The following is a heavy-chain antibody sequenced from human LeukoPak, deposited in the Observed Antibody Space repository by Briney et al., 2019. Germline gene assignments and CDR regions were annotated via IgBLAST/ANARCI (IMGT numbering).Heavy chain of an antibody. Sequence: PGGSLRLSCAASGFTLSSYSMNWVRQAPGKGLEWISYISSVTTTIYYADSVKGRFTISRDSAKNSLYLQMNSLRDEDTAVYYCAKDTYRFFDLWGRGTLVTVSS. CDR2: ISSVTTTI. CDR3: AKDTYRFFDL. V-gene: IGHV3-48*02. J-gene: IGHJ2*01. CDR1: GFTLSSYS.